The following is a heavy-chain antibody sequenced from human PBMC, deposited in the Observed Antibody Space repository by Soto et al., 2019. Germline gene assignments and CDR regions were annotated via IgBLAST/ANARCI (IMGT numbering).Heavy chain of an antibody. D-gene: IGHD3-22*01. CDR1: GFTFSNAW. V-gene: IGHV3-15*01. J-gene: IGHJ6*02. Sequence: GGSLRLSXAASGFTFSNAWMSWVRQAPGKGLEWVGRIKSKTDGGTTDYAAPVKGRFTISRDDSKNTLYLQMNSLKTEDTAVYYCTTLYYYDSSGYSSYYYYYGMDVWGQGTTVTVS. CDR3: TTLYYYDSSGYSSYYYYYGMDV. CDR2: IKSKTDGGTT.